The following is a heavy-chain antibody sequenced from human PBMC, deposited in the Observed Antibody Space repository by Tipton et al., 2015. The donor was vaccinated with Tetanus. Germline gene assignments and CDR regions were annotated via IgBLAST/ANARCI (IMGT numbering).Heavy chain of an antibody. D-gene: IGHD3-10*01. Sequence: GSLRLSCAASGFTFSTNAMHWVRQAPGKGLEWVSSISSTSYYLYYADSVKGRFTLSRDNAKNSLYLQMNSLRAEDTAVYYCAREGSGQDFDYWGRGTLVTVSS. J-gene: IGHJ4*02. CDR2: ISSTSYYL. CDR3: AREGSGQDFDY. CDR1: GFTFSTNA. V-gene: IGHV3-21*01.